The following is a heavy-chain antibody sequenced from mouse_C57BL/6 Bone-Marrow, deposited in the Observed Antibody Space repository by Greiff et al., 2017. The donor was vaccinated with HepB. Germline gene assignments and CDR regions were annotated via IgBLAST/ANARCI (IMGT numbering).Heavy chain of an antibody. CDR2: ISSGSSTI. CDR3: GYDFWFAY. CDR1: GFTFSDYG. J-gene: IGHJ3*01. Sequence: EVQLQQSGGGLVKPGGSLKLSCAASGFTFSDYGMHWVRQAPEKGLEWVAYISSGSSTIYYADTVKGRFTISRDNAKNTLFLQMTSLRSEDTAMYYCGYDFWFAYWGQGTLVTVSA. D-gene: IGHD2-4*01. V-gene: IGHV5-17*01.